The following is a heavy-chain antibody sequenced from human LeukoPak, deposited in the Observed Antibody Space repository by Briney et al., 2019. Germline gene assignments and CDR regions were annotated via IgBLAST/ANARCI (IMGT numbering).Heavy chain of an antibody. CDR3: ARATSSIAARLDY. D-gene: IGHD6-6*01. CDR1: GYSISSGYY. Sequence: SETLSLTCTVSGYSISSGYYWGWIRQPPGKGLEWTGSIDHSGSTYYNPSLKSRITISVDTSKNQFSLKLSSVTAADTAVYYCARATSSIAARLDYWGQGTLVTVSS. J-gene: IGHJ4*02. CDR2: IDHSGST. V-gene: IGHV4-38-2*02.